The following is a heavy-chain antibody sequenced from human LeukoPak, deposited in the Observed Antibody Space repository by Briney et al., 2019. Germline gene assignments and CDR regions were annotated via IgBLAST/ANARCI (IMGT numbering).Heavy chain of an antibody. CDR2: ISSSSSTI. J-gene: IGHJ5*02. V-gene: IGHV3-48*02. CDR1: GFTFSSYS. CDR3: AKDPYRVVVATGNYLDP. Sequence: PGGSLRLSCAASGFTFSSYSMNWVRQAPGKGLEWVSYISSSSSTIYYADSVKGRFTISRDNAKNSLYLQMNSLRDEDTAVYYCAKDPYRVVVATGNYLDPWGQGTLVTVSA. D-gene: IGHD2-21*01.